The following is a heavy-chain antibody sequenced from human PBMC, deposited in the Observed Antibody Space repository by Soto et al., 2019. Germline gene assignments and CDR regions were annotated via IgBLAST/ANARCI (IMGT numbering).Heavy chain of an antibody. CDR3: ARDTGYDHDAFDI. Sequence: GASVKVSCKASGYSFITSYHMHWVRQAPGQGLEWMGIINPTGSMTRYSQKFQGRLTMTRDTSTVTDYMELSNLTSEDTAVYFCARDTGYDHDAFDIWGQGTRVTVSS. J-gene: IGHJ3*02. CDR1: GYSFITSYH. D-gene: IGHD5-12*01. V-gene: IGHV1-46*01. CDR2: INPTGSMT.